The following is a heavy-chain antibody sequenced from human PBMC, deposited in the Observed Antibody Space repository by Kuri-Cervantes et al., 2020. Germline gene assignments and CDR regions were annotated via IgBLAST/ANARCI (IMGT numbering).Heavy chain of an antibody. CDR1: GFTFSNYG. V-gene: IGHV3-48*01. CDR2: ISSSSSTI. Sequence: GESLKISCAASGFTFSNYGTNWVRQAPGKGLEWVSYISSSSSTIYYADSVKGRFTISRDNAKNSLYLQMNSLRAEDTAVYYCARSGLLWDYYFDYWGQGTLVTVSS. J-gene: IGHJ4*02. D-gene: IGHD2-21*01. CDR3: ARSGLLWDYYFDY.